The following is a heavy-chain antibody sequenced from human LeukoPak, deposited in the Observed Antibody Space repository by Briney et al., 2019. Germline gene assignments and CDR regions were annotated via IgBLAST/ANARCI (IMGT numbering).Heavy chain of an antibody. CDR3: ARGDSSGYGPDH. CDR2: ISYDGSNK. CDR1: GFTFSSYA. D-gene: IGHD3-22*01. V-gene: IGHV3-30-3*01. J-gene: IGHJ5*02. Sequence: PGGSLRLSCAASGFTFSSYAMHWVRQAPGKGLEWVAVISYDGSNKYYADSVKGRFTISRDNSKNTLYLQMNSLRAEDTAVYYCARGDSSGYGPDHWGQGTLVTVSS.